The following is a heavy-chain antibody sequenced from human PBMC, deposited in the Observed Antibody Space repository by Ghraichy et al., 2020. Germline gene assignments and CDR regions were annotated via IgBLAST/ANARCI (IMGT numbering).Heavy chain of an antibody. D-gene: IGHD4-17*01. J-gene: IGHJ5*02. Sequence: ASVKVSCKASGYTFNTYGISWVRQAPGQGLEWMGWISNYNGNTHYAQKLQGRVTMTTDTSTNTAYMELRSLRSDDTAVYYCARDGARGDYFWFDPWGQGTLVTVSS. CDR3: ARDGARGDYFWFDP. V-gene: IGHV1-18*01. CDR2: ISNYNGNT. CDR1: GYTFNTYG.